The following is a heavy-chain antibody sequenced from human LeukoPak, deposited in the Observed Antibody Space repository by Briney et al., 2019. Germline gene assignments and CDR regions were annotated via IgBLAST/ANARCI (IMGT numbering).Heavy chain of an antibody. CDR2: SYYSGST. V-gene: IGHV4-31*03. CDR1: GVTISSGGYY. CDR3: ARTTYCTNGVCYIDYSDY. Sequence: SETLSLTCTVSGVTISSGGYYWSWMRQHPGKGLEWSGNSYYSGSTYYNPSLKSRITISVDTSKNQFSLKLSSVTAADTAVYYCARTTYCTNGVCYIDYSDYWGQGTLVTVSS. J-gene: IGHJ4*02. D-gene: IGHD2-8*01.